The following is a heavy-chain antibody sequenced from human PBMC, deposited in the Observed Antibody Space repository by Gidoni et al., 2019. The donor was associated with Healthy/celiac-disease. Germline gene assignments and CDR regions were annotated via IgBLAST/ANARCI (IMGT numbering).Heavy chain of an antibody. CDR2: IVVGSGNT. J-gene: IGHJ3*02. CDR1: GFTFTSSA. Sequence: QMQLVQSGPEVKKPGTSVKVSCKASGFTFTSSAVQWVRQARGQRLEWIGWIVVGSGNTNYAQKFQERVTITRDMSTNTAYMELSSLRSEDTAVYYCAALRSQRGSGWYRAFDIWGQGTMVTVSS. CDR3: AALRSQRGSGWYRAFDI. D-gene: IGHD6-19*01. V-gene: IGHV1-58*01.